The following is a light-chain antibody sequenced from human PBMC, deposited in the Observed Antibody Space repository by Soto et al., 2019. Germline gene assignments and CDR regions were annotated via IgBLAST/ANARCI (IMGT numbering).Light chain of an antibody. CDR3: QQYGNSPPYS. CDR2: ATS. V-gene: IGKV3-20*01. CDR1: QSVSTTY. J-gene: IGKJ2*03. Sequence: EIVLTQSPGSLSLSPGEGATLSCRASQSVSTTYLAWYQLKPGQAPRLVIYATSSRAAGLPDRFRGSGAGTEFTLTISSLEHEDVGVYFCQQYGNSPPYSFGQGTKLEIK.